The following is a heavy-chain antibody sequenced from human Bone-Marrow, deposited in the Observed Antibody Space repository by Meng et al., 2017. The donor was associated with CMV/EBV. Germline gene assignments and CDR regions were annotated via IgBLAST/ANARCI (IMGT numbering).Heavy chain of an antibody. V-gene: IGHV3-48*04. CDR1: GFTFSSYG. J-gene: IGHJ4*02. CDR2: ISSSGSTI. D-gene: IGHD3-10*01. CDR3: ARDNHGSGIDY. Sequence: GGSLRLPCAASGFTFSSYGMHWVRQAPGKGLEWVSYISSSGSTIYYADSVKGRFTISRDNAKNSLYLQMNSLRAEDTAVYYCARDNHGSGIDYWGQGTLVTGSS.